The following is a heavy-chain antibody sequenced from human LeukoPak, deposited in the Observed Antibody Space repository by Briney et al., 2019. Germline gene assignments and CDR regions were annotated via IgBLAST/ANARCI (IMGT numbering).Heavy chain of an antibody. CDR2: IYGSGST. CDR1: GGSISSGSYY. D-gene: IGHD2-2*01. CDR3: ASQSRNSYYFDY. J-gene: IGHJ4*02. Sequence: PSETLSLTCTASGGSISSGSYYWSWIRQPAGKGLEWIGRIYGSGSTNYNPSLKSRVTISVDTSKNQFSLKLSSVTAADTAVYYCASQSRNSYYFDYWGQGTLVTVSS. V-gene: IGHV4-61*02.